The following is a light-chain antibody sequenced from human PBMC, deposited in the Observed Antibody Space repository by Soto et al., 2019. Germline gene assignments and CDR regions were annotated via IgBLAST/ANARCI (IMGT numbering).Light chain of an antibody. J-gene: IGKJ1*01. CDR2: GAS. Sequence: EKVITPSPATPSVSPGGSATLSCRASQSVSNNLTWYQQKPGQPPRLLIYGASTRATGIPDRFSGSGSGTDFTLTISRLEPEDFAVYYCQQYGSSPRTFGQGTKVDIK. V-gene: IGKV3-20*01. CDR3: QQYGSSPRT. CDR1: QSVSNN.